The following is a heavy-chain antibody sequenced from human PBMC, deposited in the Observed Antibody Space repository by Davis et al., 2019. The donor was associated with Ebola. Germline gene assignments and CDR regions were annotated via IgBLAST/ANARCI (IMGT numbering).Heavy chain of an antibody. CDR2: INHSGRT. D-gene: IGHD3-16*02. J-gene: IGHJ4*02. CDR1: GGSFSGYY. Sequence: MPSDTLSPTCAVYGGSFSGYYWSWIRKPPGKGLEWIGEINHSGRTNYNQSLKIRVTISVDTSKNQFSLKLSSVTAADTAVYCCSRGRDYIWGSYRYGYWGQGTLVTVSS. CDR3: SRGRDYIWGSYRYGY. V-gene: IGHV4-34*01.